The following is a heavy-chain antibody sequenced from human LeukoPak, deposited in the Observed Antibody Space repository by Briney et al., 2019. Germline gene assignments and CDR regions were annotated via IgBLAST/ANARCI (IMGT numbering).Heavy chain of an antibody. D-gene: IGHD3-3*01. CDR1: GGSVSSGGYY. CDR3: ARLWSGYRPPDY. Sequence: SETLSLTCTVSGGSVSSGGYYWSWIRQPPGRGLEWIGYIYYTGSTNYNSSLKSRVTISVDTSKNRVSLRLSSLTAADTAVYYCARLWSGYRPPDYWGQGTLVTVSS. V-gene: IGHV4-61*08. CDR2: IYYTGST. J-gene: IGHJ4*02.